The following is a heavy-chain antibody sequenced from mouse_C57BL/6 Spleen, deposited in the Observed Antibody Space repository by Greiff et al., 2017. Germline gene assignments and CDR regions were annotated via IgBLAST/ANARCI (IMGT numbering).Heavy chain of an antibody. J-gene: IGHJ1*03. CDR2: IDPSDSYT. V-gene: IGHV1-69*01. CDR1: GYTFTSYW. Sequence: QVQLQQPGAELVMPGASVKLSCKASGYTFTSYWMHWVKQRPGQGLEWIGEIDPSDSYTNYNQKFKGKSTLTVDKSSSTAYMQLSSLTSEDSAVYYCAPMGRYGGSYWYFDVWGTGTTVTVSS. D-gene: IGHD1-1*01. CDR3: APMGRYGGSYWYFDV.